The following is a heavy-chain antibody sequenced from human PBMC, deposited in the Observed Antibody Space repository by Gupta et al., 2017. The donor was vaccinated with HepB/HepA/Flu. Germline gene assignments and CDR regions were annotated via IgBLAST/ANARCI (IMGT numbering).Heavy chain of an antibody. D-gene: IGHD3-10*01. J-gene: IGHJ4*02. CDR1: GLIFSNCD. V-gene: IGHV3-23*01. CDR3: ARVHWVGEGY. Sequence: EVQLLESGGGLVQPGGSMRLSCAVSGLIFSNCDMSWVRQAPGKGLEWVSGINKNGDRTFYADSVKGRFSISRDNSKNTLYLQMNNLRVEDMAQYYCARVHWVGEGYWGQGTLVTVSS. CDR2: INKNGDRT.